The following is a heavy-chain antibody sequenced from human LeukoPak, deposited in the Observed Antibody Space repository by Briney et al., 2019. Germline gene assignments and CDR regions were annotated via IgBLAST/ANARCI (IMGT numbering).Heavy chain of an antibody. CDR2: ISGSGGST. Sequence: SGGSLRLSCAASEFSVGSNYMTWVRQAPGKGLEWVSGISGSGGSTYYADSVKGRFTISRDNSKNTLYLQMNSLRAEDTAVYYCARLNYYDLYFDYWGQGTLVTVSS. CDR3: ARLNYYDLYFDY. D-gene: IGHD3-22*01. CDR1: EFSVGSNY. J-gene: IGHJ4*02. V-gene: IGHV3-53*01.